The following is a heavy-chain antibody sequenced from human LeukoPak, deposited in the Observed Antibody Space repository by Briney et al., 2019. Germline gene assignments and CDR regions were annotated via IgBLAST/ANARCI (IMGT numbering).Heavy chain of an antibody. D-gene: IGHD5-18*01. CDR2: IYPGDSDT. Sequence: GESLKISCKGSGDSFTSHWIGWVRQMPGKGLEWMGIIYPGDSDTRYSPSFQGQVTISADKSISTAYLQWSSLKASDTAMYYCARLTYTAMDPFDYWGQGTLVTVSS. CDR1: GDSFTSHW. CDR3: ARLTYTAMDPFDY. J-gene: IGHJ4*02. V-gene: IGHV5-51*01.